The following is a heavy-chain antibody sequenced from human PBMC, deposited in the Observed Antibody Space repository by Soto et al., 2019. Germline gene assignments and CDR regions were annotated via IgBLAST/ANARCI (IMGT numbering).Heavy chain of an antibody. V-gene: IGHV1-69*01. CDR1: GDAFSTFA. CDR2: IIPLFGST. D-gene: IGHD2-15*01. CDR3: AREGYCSSGSCSFDGFDV. J-gene: IGHJ3*01. Sequence: QVQLVQSGAEVKKPGSSVKVSCKASGDAFSTFAITWVRQAPGQGLEWLGGIIPLFGSTKYAQKFQGGVIITADESSSTVYMNLSGLKSEDTAVYYCAREGYCSSGSCSFDGFDVWGQGTMVTVSS.